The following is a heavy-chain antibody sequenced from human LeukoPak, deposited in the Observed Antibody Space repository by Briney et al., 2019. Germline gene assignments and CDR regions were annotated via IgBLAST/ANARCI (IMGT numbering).Heavy chain of an antibody. V-gene: IGHV4-30-4*01. Sequence: SETLSLTCTVSGGSISSGDYYWSWSRQPPGKGLEWIGYIYCSGSTYYNPSLKSRGTISVGTAKKQFSLKLSSVTAAATAVYSCARGLTRSWTGWWFDPWGQGPLVTVSS. CDR2: IYCSGST. CDR1: GGSISSGDYY. CDR3: ARGLTRSWTGWWFDP. D-gene: IGHD6-13*01. J-gene: IGHJ5*02.